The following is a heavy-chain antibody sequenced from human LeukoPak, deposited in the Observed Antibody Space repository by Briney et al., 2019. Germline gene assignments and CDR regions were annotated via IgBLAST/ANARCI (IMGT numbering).Heavy chain of an antibody. J-gene: IGHJ4*02. D-gene: IGHD6-6*01. CDR2: ISSSGSTI. CDR3: ASRVEYSSSSIDY. CDR1: GFTFGDSY. Sequence: PGGSLRLSCAASGFTFGDSYMNWIRQAPGKGLEWVSYISSSGSTIYYADSVKGRFTISRDNAKNSLYLQMNSLRAEDTAVYYCASRVEYSSSSIDYWGQGTLVTVSS. V-gene: IGHV3-11*04.